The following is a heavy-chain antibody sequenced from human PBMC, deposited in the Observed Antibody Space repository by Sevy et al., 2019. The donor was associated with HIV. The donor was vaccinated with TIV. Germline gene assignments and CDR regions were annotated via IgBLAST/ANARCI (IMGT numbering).Heavy chain of an antibody. CDR1: GGSISGHY. D-gene: IGHD3-22*01. V-gene: IGHV4-59*11. J-gene: IGHJ4*02. CDR3: ARGGALIYCDTSGFQNYFDS. CDR2: IYHSGSS. Sequence: SETLSLTCSVSGGSISGHYWGWIRQPPGKGLEWIAYIYHSGSSNYNPSLRSRVSISVDTSKNQFSLRLSSVTAADTAVYYCARGGALIYCDTSGFQNYFDSWGPGTLVTVSS.